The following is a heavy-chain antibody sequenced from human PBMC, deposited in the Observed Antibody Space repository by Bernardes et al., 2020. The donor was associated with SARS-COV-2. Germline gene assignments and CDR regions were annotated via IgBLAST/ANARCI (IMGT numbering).Heavy chain of an antibody. J-gene: IGHJ4*02. CDR3: ARYVLRQDYYDSSGLDY. V-gene: IGHV4-34*01. CDR1: GGSFSGYY. Sequence: SETLSLTCAVYGGSFSGYYWSWIRQPPGKGLEWIGEINHSGSTNYNPSLKSRVTISVDTSKNQFSLKLSSVTAADTAVYYCARYVLRQDYYDSSGLDYWGQGTLVTVSS. CDR2: INHSGST. D-gene: IGHD3-22*01.